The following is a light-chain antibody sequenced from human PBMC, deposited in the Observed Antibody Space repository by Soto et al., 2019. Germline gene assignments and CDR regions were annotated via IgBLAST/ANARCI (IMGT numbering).Light chain of an antibody. CDR3: QQYSTYPWT. Sequence: DIQMTQSPSSLSASVGDIVSITCLASQSISNYLNWYQQKPGKAPKVLIYAASSLQSGVPSRFSGSGSATEFTLTISSLQPDDFATYYCQQYSTYPWTFGQRTKVDIK. J-gene: IGKJ1*01. V-gene: IGKV1-16*01. CDR2: AAS. CDR1: QSISNY.